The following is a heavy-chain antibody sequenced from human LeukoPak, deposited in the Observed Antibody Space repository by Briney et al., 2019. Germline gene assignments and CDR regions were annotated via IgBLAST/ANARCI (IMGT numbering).Heavy chain of an antibody. J-gene: IGHJ4*02. Sequence: GGSLRLSCAASGFIYTSYWMSWVRQAPGKGLEWVANIKQDGSEKYYVDSAKGRFTIPRDNAKNSLYLQMNSLRAEDTAVYYCARADYDYVWGSYRQYYFDSWGQGTLVTVSS. CDR2: IKQDGSEK. CDR3: ARADYDYVWGSYRQYYFDS. D-gene: IGHD3-16*02. V-gene: IGHV3-7*01. CDR1: GFIYTSYW.